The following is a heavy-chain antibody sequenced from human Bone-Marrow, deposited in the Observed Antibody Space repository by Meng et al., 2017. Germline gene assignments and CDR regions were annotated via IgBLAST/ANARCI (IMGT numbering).Heavy chain of an antibody. D-gene: IGHD1-26*01. J-gene: IGHJ4*02. CDR1: GFTFSNAW. CDR3: AKTTHRLVGATMFDY. V-gene: IGHV3-15*01. CDR2: IKNKTDGGTT. Sequence: GESLKISCAASGFTFSNAWMSWVRQAPGKGLEWVGRIKNKTDGGTTDYAAPVKGRFTISRDDSKNTLYLQMNSLRAEDTAVYYCAKTTHRLVGATMFDYWGQGTLVTVSS.